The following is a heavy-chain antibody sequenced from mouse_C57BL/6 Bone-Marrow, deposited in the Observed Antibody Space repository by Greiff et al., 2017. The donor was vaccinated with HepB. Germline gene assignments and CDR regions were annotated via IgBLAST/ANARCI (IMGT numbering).Heavy chain of an antibody. J-gene: IGHJ3*01. Sequence: EVQRVESGGGLVKPGGSLKLSCAASGFTFSSYAMSWVRQTPEKRLEWVATISDGGSYTYYPDNVKGRFTISRDNAKNNLYLQMSHLKSEDTAMYYCARDGEGFAYWGQGTLVTVSA. CDR1: GFTFSSYA. CDR2: ISDGGSYT. V-gene: IGHV5-4*01. CDR3: ARDGEGFAY.